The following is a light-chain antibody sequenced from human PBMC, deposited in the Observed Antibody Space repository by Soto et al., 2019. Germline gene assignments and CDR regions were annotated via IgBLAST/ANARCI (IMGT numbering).Light chain of an antibody. Sequence: QSALTQPASVSGSPGQSITISCTGTSSDVGGYDFVSWYQQYPGKAPKLVIYDVSNRPSGVSNRFSGSKSGNTASMTVSGLQAEDEADYYCSSYSSTSAPVLFGGGTQLTVL. CDR2: DVS. CDR3: SSYSSTSAPVL. CDR1: SSDVGGYDF. V-gene: IGLV2-14*01. J-gene: IGLJ2*01.